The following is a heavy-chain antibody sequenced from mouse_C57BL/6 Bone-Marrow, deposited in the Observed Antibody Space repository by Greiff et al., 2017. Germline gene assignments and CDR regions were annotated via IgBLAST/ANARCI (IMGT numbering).Heavy chain of an antibody. D-gene: IGHD1-1*01. CDR2: IHPNSGST. CDR1: GYTFTSYW. Sequence: QVQLQQPGAELVKPGASVKLSCKASGYTFTSYWMHWVKQRPGQGLEWIGMIHPNSGSTNYNEKFKSKATLTADKSSSTAYMELRSLTSEDSAVYFCASPLYGSSPAWFAYWGQGTLVTVSA. CDR3: ASPLYGSSPAWFAY. V-gene: IGHV1-64*01. J-gene: IGHJ3*01.